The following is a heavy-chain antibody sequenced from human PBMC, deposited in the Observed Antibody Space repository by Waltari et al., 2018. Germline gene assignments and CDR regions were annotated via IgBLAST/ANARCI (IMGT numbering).Heavy chain of an antibody. CDR1: GDTFSTYY. CDR3: ATALGDSSSASRPFDF. Sequence: EVQLLQSGAELKEPGTTVRISCKGSGDTFSTYYIHWVQQAPGKGLRWMGLVDPEDGETIYADNFQGRVTISADTSTDTAFMELSSLRSEDTAVFYCATALGDSSSASRPFDFWGQGTMITVSS. V-gene: IGHV1-69-2*01. CDR2: VDPEDGET. J-gene: IGHJ3*01. D-gene: IGHD6-19*01.